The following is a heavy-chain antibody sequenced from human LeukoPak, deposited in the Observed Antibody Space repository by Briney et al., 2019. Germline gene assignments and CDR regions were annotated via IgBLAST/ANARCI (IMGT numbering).Heavy chain of an antibody. CDR3: ARVSAAAGNGMDV. D-gene: IGHD2-2*01. Sequence: GGSLRLSCAASGFTFSSYGMHWVRPAPGKGLEWVAVIWYDGSNKYYADSVKGRFTISRDNSKNTLYLQMNSLRAEDAAVYYCARVSAAAGNGMDVWGKGTTVTVSS. CDR1: GFTFSSYG. J-gene: IGHJ6*04. CDR2: IWYDGSNK. V-gene: IGHV3-33*01.